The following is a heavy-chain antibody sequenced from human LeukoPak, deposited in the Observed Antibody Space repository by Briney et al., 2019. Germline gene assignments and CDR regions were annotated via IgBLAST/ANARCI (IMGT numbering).Heavy chain of an antibody. CDR1: GFTFSSYG. Sequence: PGGSLRLSCAASGFTFSSYGMHWVRQAPGKGLEWVAVISYDGSNKYYADSVKGRFTISRDNSKNTLYLQMNSLRAEDTAVYYCAEDLGDPYYFDYWGQGTLVTVSS. J-gene: IGHJ4*02. D-gene: IGHD4-17*01. CDR3: AEDLGDPYYFDY. CDR2: ISYDGSNK. V-gene: IGHV3-30*18.